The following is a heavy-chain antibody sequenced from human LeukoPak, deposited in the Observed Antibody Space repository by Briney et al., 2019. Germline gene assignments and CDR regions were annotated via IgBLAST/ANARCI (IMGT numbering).Heavy chain of an antibody. CDR1: GYTFTGYY. Sequence: ASVKVSCKASGYTFTGYYMHWGRQAPGQGLEWMGGINPNSGGTNYAQKFQGRVTMTRDTSISTAYMELSRLRSDDTAVYYCARDQSPGYYDSSGYGYWGQGTLVTVSS. CDR2: INPNSGGT. V-gene: IGHV1-2*02. J-gene: IGHJ4*02. D-gene: IGHD3-22*01. CDR3: ARDQSPGYYDSSGYGY.